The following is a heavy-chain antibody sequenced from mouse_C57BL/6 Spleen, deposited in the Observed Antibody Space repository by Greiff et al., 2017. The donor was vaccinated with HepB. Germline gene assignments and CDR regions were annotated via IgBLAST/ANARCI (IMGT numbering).Heavy chain of an antibody. CDR1: GYAFSSYW. Sequence: VQLQQSGAELVKPGASVKISCKASGYAFSSYWMNWVKQRPGKGLEWIGQIYPGDGDTNYNGKFKGKATLTADKSSSTAYMQLSSLTSEDSAVYFCARTTYYSNYANYFDYWGQGTTLTVSS. V-gene: IGHV1-80*01. CDR3: ARTTYYSNYANYFDY. D-gene: IGHD2-5*01. J-gene: IGHJ2*01. CDR2: IYPGDGDT.